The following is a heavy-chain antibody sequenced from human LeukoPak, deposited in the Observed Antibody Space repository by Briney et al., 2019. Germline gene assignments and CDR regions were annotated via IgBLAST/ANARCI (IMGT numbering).Heavy chain of an antibody. CDR2: INPNSGGT. CDR1: GYTFTGYY. J-gene: IGHJ4*02. V-gene: IGHV1-2*02. D-gene: IGHD2-15*01. Sequence: ASVKVSCKASGYTFTGYYIHWVRQAPGQGLEWMGWINPNSGGTNYAQKFQGRVTMTRDTSIDTAYMELTRLISDDTAVYYCARRYCSGGSCYLFDYWGQGTLVTVSS. CDR3: ARRYCSGGSCYLFDY.